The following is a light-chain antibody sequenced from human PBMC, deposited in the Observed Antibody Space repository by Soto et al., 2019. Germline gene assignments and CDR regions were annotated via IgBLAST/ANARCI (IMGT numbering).Light chain of an antibody. CDR3: CSHAGFNTPYV. V-gene: IGLV2-23*01. Sequence: QSALTQPASVSGFPGQSITIACTGISTDVENYNFVSWYQQHPGKVPKLIIYEDSKRPSGISDRSSGSKSGNSASLTISGLQAEDEADYYCCSHAGFNTPYVFATGTKVTVL. CDR1: STDVENYNF. CDR2: EDS. J-gene: IGLJ1*01.